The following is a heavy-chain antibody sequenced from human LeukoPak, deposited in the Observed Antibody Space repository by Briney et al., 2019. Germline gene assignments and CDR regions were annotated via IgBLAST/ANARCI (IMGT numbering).Heavy chain of an antibody. V-gene: IGHV3-66*01. D-gene: IGHD3-10*01. Sequence: GGSLRLSCAASGFTFSSNFMSWVRQAPGKGLEWVSVIYSGGRTDYADSVKGRFTISRDNSRNMLYLQMNSLRPEDTAVYYCARGHKVYGSGSYYFPPYYFDYWGQGTLVTVSS. CDR1: GFTFSSNF. CDR2: IYSGGRT. J-gene: IGHJ4*02. CDR3: ARGHKVYGSGSYYFPPYYFDY.